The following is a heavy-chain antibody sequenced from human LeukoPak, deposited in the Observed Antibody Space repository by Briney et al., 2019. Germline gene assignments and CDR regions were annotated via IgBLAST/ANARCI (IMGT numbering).Heavy chain of an antibody. D-gene: IGHD5-12*01. Sequence: GGSLRLSCAASGFTFSEYYMSWIRQAPGKGLEWVADISSSGDIVSYGESVQGRFTISRGNAKDSLSLQLNSLRADDTAVYYCAREIVAGTFDYWGQGTLVTVSS. CDR2: ISSSGDIV. J-gene: IGHJ4*02. CDR1: GFTFSEYY. CDR3: AREIVAGTFDY. V-gene: IGHV3-11*01.